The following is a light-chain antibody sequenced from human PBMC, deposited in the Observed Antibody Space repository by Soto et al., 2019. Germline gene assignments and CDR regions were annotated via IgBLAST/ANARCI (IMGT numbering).Light chain of an antibody. CDR1: SSDVGSYKL. J-gene: IGLJ1*01. V-gene: IGLV2-23*01. Sequence: QSALTQPASVSGSPGQSISISCTGTSSDVGSYKLVSWYQQHPGKAPKLLIYEGSKRPSGVSNRFSGSKSGNTASLTISGLLAEDEADHYCCSYAGSATDFVFGTGTKLTVL. CDR3: CSYAGSATDFV. CDR2: EGS.